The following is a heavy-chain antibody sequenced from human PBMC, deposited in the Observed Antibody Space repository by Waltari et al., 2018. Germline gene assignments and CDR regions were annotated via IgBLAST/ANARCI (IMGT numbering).Heavy chain of an antibody. CDR2: ISDDGSNK. CDR1: GFTFSRYA. V-gene: IGHV3-30*01. D-gene: IGHD3-22*01. J-gene: IGHJ4*02. Sequence: QVQLVESGGGVVQPGRSLRLSCAPSGFTFSRYAMNWVRQAPGKGLEWVAVISDDGSNKYYADSLKGRFTISRDNSKNTLYLQMNSLRAEDTAVYYCARAGGVVVVITPHYWGQGTLVTVSS. CDR3: ARAGGVVVVITPHY.